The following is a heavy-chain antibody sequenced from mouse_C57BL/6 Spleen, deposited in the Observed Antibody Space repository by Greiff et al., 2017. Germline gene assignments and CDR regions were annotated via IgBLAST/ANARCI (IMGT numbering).Heavy chain of an antibody. Sequence: QVQLKESGAELVRPGASVTLSCKASGYTFTDYEMHWVKQTPVHGLEWIGAIDPETGGTAYNQKFKGKAILTADKSSSTAYMELRSLTSEDSAVYYCTRDMSNYVFFAYWGQGTLVTVSA. CDR1: GYTFTDYE. J-gene: IGHJ3*01. D-gene: IGHD2-5*01. CDR2: IDPETGGT. V-gene: IGHV1-15*01. CDR3: TRDMSNYVFFAY.